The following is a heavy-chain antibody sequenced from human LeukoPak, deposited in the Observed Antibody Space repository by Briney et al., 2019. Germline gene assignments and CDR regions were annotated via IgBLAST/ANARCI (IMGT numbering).Heavy chain of an antibody. CDR2: IKGDGSHT. V-gene: IGHV3-74*01. CDR1: GFTVSSTY. J-gene: IGHJ5*01. Sequence: GGSLRLSCAASGFTVSSTYMSWVRQAPGKGLVWVSRIKGDGSHTVYADSVKGRFTISRDNAKNTLYLQMKSLRDEDTAVYYCVRDWDHFDFDSWGQGTLVTVSS. D-gene: IGHD1-14*01. CDR3: VRDWDHFDFDS.